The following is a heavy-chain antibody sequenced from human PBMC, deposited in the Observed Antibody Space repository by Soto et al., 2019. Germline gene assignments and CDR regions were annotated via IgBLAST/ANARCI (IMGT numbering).Heavy chain of an antibody. D-gene: IGHD6-25*01. CDR3: GRGSGPRGRPY. J-gene: IGHJ4*02. Sequence: GGSLSLSCAASGFIFNNYFMHLVRQAPGKGLVWVARINGDGTTTYVDSVKGRFTISRDNAKNMVYLQMNSLRAEDTAMYYCGRGSGPRGRPYWGQGISVTVS. CDR2: INGDGTT. V-gene: IGHV3-74*01. CDR1: GFIFNNYF.